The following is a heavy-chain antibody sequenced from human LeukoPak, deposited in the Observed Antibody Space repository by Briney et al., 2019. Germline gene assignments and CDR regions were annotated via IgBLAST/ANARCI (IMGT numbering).Heavy chain of an antibody. D-gene: IGHD4-23*01. J-gene: IGHJ4*02. Sequence: PSETLSLTCPVSGGSISSYYWSWIRQPPGKGLEWIGYIYYGGSTNYNPSLKSRVTISVDTSKNQFSLKLSSVTAADTAVYYCARIEDYGGNSVNYWGQGTLVTVSS. V-gene: IGHV4-59*01. CDR3: ARIEDYGGNSVNY. CDR2: IYYGGST. CDR1: GGSISSYY.